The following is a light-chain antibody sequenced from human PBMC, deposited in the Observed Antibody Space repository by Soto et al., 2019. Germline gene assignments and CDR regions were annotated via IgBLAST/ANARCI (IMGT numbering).Light chain of an antibody. CDR3: QQHGQWPIT. Sequence: IVLTQSPATLYLSPGERATLSCRASQSVSSYLAWFQQTPVQAPRLLIYGISKRATDIPDKFSGSGSGTELTLTLCSLQPEHFATYYCQQHGQWPITFGQGTRLEI. CDR2: GIS. J-gene: IGKJ5*01. CDR1: QSVSSY. V-gene: IGKV3-11*01.